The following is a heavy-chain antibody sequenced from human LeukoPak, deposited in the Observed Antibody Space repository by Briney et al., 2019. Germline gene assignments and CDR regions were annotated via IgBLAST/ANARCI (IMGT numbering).Heavy chain of an antibody. CDR3: APIGGWGTYPLDY. CDR2: ISADGGRT. V-gene: IGHV3-23*01. J-gene: IGHJ4*02. D-gene: IGHD3-16*01. Sequence: GGSQRLSCAASGFTFSSYTMSWVRQAPGKGLEWVSAISADGGRTTYADSVKGRFTISRDNSKNTLYLQVNSLRVDDTAVYYCAPIGGWGTYPLDYWGQGPLVTVSS. CDR1: GFTFSSYT.